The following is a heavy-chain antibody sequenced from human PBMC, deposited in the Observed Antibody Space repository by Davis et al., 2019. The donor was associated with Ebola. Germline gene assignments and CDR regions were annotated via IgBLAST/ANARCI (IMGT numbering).Heavy chain of an antibody. V-gene: IGHV4-59*11. Sequence: PSETLSLTCTVSGGSISSHYWSWIRQLPGKGLEWIGYIYYSGSTNYNPSLKSRVTISVDTSKNQFSLKLSSVTAADTAVYYCARQTVVTPIGVLVSYFDYWGQGTLVTVSS. J-gene: IGHJ4*02. CDR1: GGSISSHY. CDR2: IYYSGST. D-gene: IGHD4-23*01. CDR3: ARQTVVTPIGVLVSYFDY.